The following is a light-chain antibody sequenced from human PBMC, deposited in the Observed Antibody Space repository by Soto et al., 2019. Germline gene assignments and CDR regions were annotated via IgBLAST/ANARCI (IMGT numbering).Light chain of an antibody. Sequence: QSVLTQPPSASGTPGQRVTISCSGSSSNIGSNYVYWYQQLPGTAPKLLIYRNNQRPSGVPDRFSGSKSGTSASLAISGLRSEDEADYYCPAWDDSLSGYAVFGGGTQLTVL. J-gene: IGLJ7*01. CDR2: RNN. CDR1: SSNIGSNY. V-gene: IGLV1-47*01. CDR3: PAWDDSLSGYAV.